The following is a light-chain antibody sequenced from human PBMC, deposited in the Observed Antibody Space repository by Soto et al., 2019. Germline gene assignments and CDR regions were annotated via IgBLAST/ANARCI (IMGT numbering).Light chain of an antibody. V-gene: IGLV1-40*01. CDR3: RSYDSSLGGREV. Sequence: QSVLTQPPSVSGAPGQRVTISCTGSSSNIGAGYDVHWYQQLPGTAPKLLIYGNRNRPSGVPDRFSGSKSGTSASLAITGLQAEDEADYYCRSYDSSLGGREVFGGGTKLTVL. CDR1: SSNIGAGYD. CDR2: GNR. J-gene: IGLJ2*01.